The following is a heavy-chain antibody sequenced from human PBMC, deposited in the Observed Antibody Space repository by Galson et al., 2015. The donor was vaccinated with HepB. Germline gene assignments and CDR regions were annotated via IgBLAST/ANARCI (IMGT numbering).Heavy chain of an antibody. J-gene: IGHJ3*02. CDR3: ARLGGLGYCSGGSCNDAFDI. D-gene: IGHD2-15*01. CDR1: GYSFTSYW. CDR2: IYPGDSDT. Sequence: QSGAEVKKPGESLKISCKGSGYSFTSYWIGWVRQMPGKGLEWMGIIYPGDSDTRYSPSLQGQVTISADKSISTAYLQWSSLKASDTAMYYCARLGGLGYCSGGSCNDAFDISGQGTMVTVSS. V-gene: IGHV5-51*01.